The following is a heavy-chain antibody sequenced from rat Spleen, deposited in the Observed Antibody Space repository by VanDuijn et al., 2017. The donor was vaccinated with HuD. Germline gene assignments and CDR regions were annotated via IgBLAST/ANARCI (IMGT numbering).Heavy chain of an antibody. Sequence: EVQLVESGGGLVQPGRSLKLSCVASAFTFGDYGMNWIRQAPGKGLEWVAYISYEGSNTYYGDSVKGRFTISRDNAKSTLYLQMNSLRSEDTATYYCARPHSSLYVMDAWGQGASVTVSS. J-gene: IGHJ4*01. D-gene: IGHD1-2*01. CDR3: ARPHSSLYVMDA. CDR1: AFTFGDYG. V-gene: IGHV5-22*01. CDR2: ISYEGSNT.